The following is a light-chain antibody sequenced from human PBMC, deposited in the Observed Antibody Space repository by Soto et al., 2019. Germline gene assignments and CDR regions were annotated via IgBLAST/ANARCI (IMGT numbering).Light chain of an antibody. Sequence: EIVLTQSPATLSLSPGERATLSCRASQSVSSYLAWYQQKPGQAPRLLIYDTSARATGVPARFSGSRSGPEFTLTINSLQSEDFAVYYCQQYNNWPWTFGQGTKVDIK. V-gene: IGKV3-15*01. CDR2: DTS. J-gene: IGKJ1*01. CDR3: QQYNNWPWT. CDR1: QSVSSY.